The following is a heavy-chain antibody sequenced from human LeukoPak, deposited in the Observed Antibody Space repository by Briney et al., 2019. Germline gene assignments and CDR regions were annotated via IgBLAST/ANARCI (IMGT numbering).Heavy chain of an antibody. CDR2: INPNSGGT. Sequence: GPVKVSCKASGYTFTGYYMHWVRQAPGQGLEWMGWINPNSGGTNYAQKFQGRVTMTRDTSISTAYMELSRLRSDDTAVYYCARDSSGWTQGAFDIWGQGTMSPSLQ. CDR3: ARDSSGWTQGAFDI. V-gene: IGHV1-2*02. D-gene: IGHD6-19*01. CDR1: GYTFTGYY. J-gene: IGHJ3*02.